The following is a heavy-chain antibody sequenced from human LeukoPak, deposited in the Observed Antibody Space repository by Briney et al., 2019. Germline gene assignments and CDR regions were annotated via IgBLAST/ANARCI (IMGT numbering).Heavy chain of an antibody. D-gene: IGHD2-21*01. CDR2: ISGSGDGA. CDR3: AKAYIQLWWFDY. V-gene: IGHV3-23*01. CDR1: GFTFSTYA. Sequence: GGSLGLSCAASGFTFSTYAMSWVRQAPGKGLQWVSLISGSGDGAHYADSVKGRFTISRDNSKNTVYLQMTNLRAEDTAVYYCAKAYIQLWWFDYWGQGTLVTVSS. J-gene: IGHJ4*02.